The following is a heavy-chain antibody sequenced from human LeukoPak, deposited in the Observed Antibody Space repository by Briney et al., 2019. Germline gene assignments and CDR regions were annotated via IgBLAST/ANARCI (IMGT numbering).Heavy chain of an antibody. D-gene: IGHD3-10*02. CDR1: GYTFTDHY. CDR3: ATEVNVAYYNVPGNDYRGIDP. V-gene: IGHV1-69-2*01. CDR2: VDPEEGEA. Sequence: ASVKVSCKASGYTFTDHYIHWVQQAPGKGLKWVGRVDPEEGEAISAQKFQGRVTISADTSTDTAYLELTSLRSDDTAVYYCATEVNVAYYNVPGNDYRGIDPWGPGTLVTVSS. J-gene: IGHJ5*02.